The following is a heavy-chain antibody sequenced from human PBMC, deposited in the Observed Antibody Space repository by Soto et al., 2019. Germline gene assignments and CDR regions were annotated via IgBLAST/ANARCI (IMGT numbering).Heavy chain of an antibody. Sequence: GGSLRLSCVASGFTFSKYWMHWVRQAPGKGLVWVSHITSDGNTTTYADSVKGRLTVSRDNAKNTLYLLMNSLRAEDTAVYYWAKLWGFDYGGQGTVVTVPS. D-gene: IGHD7-27*01. J-gene: IGHJ4*02. CDR2: ITSDGNTT. CDR1: GFTFSKYW. V-gene: IGHV3-74*01. CDR3: AKLWGFDY.